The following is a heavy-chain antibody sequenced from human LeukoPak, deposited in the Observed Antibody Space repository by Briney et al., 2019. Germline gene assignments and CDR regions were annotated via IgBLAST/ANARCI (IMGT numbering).Heavy chain of an antibody. CDR1: GFSFSGYW. CDR2: IKQDGSEK. V-gene: IGHV3-7*01. Sequence: GGSLRLSCVGSGFSFSGYWMSWVRQAPGKGLEWVANIKQDGSEKYYVDSVKGRFTISRDNAKNSLYLQMNSLRAEDTAAYYCARRYFDYWGQGTLVTVSS. CDR3: ARRYFDY. J-gene: IGHJ4*02.